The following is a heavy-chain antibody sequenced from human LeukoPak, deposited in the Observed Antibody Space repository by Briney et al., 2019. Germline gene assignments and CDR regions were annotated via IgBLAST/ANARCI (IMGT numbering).Heavy chain of an antibody. D-gene: IGHD1-7*01. J-gene: IGHJ4*02. CDR1: GFTFSSNV. CDR3: AKRDLWNYGVLDY. Sequence: GGSLRLSCAASGFTFSSNVMIWVRQAPGKGLEWVSSIPASGGSTYYADSAKGRFTISRDNSKNTLYLQMNSLRAEDTAVYYCAKRDLWNYGVLDYWGQGTLVTVSS. CDR2: IPASGGST. V-gene: IGHV3-23*01.